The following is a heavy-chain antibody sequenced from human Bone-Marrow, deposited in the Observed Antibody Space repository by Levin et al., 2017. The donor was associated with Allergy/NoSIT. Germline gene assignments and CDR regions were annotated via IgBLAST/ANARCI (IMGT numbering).Heavy chain of an antibody. D-gene: IGHD6-13*01. CDR3: ARHGYNAFDF. J-gene: IGHJ3*01. Sequence: GESLKISCHVSGYSFTNYWISWVRQMPGEGLEWMGKIDPTDSYTTYSPSFQGPVTISADQSTSTAYLQWSSLKASDTAMYYCARHGYNAFDFWGQGTMVTVSS. CDR2: IDPTDSYT. V-gene: IGHV5-10-1*01. CDR1: GYSFTNYW.